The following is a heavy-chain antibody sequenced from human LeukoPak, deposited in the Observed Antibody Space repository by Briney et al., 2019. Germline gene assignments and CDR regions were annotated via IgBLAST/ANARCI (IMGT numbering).Heavy chain of an antibody. V-gene: IGHV3-48*03. CDR2: ISGGGGTI. D-gene: IGHD6-19*01. CDR3: ARDGAVAGIENDY. J-gene: IGHJ4*02. Sequence: GGSLRLSCAATGFSFSSYEMKWVRQAPRQGLEWVSYISGGGGTILYADSVKGRFAISRDNAKNSLYLQMNSLRVEDTAVYYCARDGAVAGIENDYWGQGTLVTVSS. CDR1: GFSFSSYE.